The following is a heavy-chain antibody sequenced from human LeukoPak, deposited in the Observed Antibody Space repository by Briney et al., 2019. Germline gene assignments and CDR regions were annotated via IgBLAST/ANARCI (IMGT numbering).Heavy chain of an antibody. V-gene: IGHV1-8*01. CDR2: MNPNSGNT. CDR3: ARASQGNLGSQLDY. J-gene: IGHJ4*02. D-gene: IGHD1-1*01. Sequence: ASVKVSCKASRYTFTSSDTNWVRQATGQGLEWMGWMNPNSGNTGYAQKFQGRVTMTRNTSISTAYMELSSLRSEDTAVYYCARASQGNLGSQLDYWGQGTLVTVSS. CDR1: RYTFTSSD.